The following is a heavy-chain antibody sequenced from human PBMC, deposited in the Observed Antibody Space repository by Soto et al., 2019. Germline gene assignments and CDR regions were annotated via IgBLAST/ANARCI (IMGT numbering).Heavy chain of an antibody. CDR1: RYSFTSYW. J-gene: IGHJ6*02. V-gene: IGHV5-10-1*01. Sequence: PGESLKISCNSTRYSFTSYWISWVRQMPGKGLEWMGRIDPSDSYTNYSPSFQGHVTISADKSISTAYLQWSSLKASDTAMYYCARLLEGTYGMDVWGQGTTVTVSS. CDR2: IDPSDSYT. CDR3: ARLLEGTYGMDV. D-gene: IGHD1-26*01.